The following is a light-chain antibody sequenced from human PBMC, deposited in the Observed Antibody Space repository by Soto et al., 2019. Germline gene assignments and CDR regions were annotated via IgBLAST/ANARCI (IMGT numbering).Light chain of an antibody. CDR1: SSDVGGYDH. CDR2: EVT. V-gene: IGLV2-8*01. CDR3: SSDAGNYNYV. Sequence: QSVLTQPPSASGSPGQSVTIPCTGTSSDVGGYDHVSWYQQHPGKASKLIIYEVTKRPAGVPDRFSGSKSGNTASLTVSGLQAEDEADYYCSSDAGNYNYVFGTGTKVTVL. J-gene: IGLJ1*01.